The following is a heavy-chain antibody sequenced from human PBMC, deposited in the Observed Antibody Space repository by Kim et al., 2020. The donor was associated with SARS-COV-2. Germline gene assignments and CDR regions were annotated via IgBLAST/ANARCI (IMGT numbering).Heavy chain of an antibody. CDR3: PIDRQRAGTGVDY. V-gene: IGHV6-1*01. J-gene: IGHJ4*02. D-gene: IGHD6-19*01. CDR2: TYYRSKCYT. Sequence: SQTLSLTCDISGDSVSSNSAAWNWIRQSPSRGLEWLGRTYYRSKCYTDYALSVKGRITINPDTSKNQFSLQLNSVTPEDTAVYYCPIDRQRAGTGVDYWGQGTLLTVAS. CDR1: GDSVSSNSAA.